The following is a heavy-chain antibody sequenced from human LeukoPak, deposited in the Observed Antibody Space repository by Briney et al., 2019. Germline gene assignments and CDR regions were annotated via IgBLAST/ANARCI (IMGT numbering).Heavy chain of an antibody. CDR3: AREIAVAGLDY. V-gene: IGHV4-61*02. Sequence: SETLSLTCTVSGGSISSGSYYWSWIRQPAGKGLEWIGRIYTSGSTNYNPSLKSRVTISVDTSKNQFSLKLSSVTAAATAVYYCAREIAVAGLDYWGQGTLVTVSS. D-gene: IGHD6-19*01. J-gene: IGHJ4*02. CDR1: GGSISSGSYY. CDR2: IYTSGST.